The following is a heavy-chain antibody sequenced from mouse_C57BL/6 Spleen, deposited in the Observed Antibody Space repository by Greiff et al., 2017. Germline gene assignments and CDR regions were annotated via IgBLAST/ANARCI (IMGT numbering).Heavy chain of an antibody. D-gene: IGHD1-1*01. Sequence: EVKLMESGGDLVKPGGSLKLSCAASGFTFSSYGMSWVRQTPDKRLEWVATISSGGSYTYYPDSVKGRFTISRDNAKNTLYLQMSSLKSEDTAMYYGARLGSSPNGYFDVWGTGTTVTVSS. CDR2: ISSGGSYT. CDR1: GFTFSSYG. J-gene: IGHJ1*03. V-gene: IGHV5-6*01. CDR3: ARLGSSPNGYFDV.